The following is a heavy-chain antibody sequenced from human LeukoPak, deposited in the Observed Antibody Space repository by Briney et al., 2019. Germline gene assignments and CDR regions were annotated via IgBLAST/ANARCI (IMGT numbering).Heavy chain of an antibody. Sequence: PGGSLRLSCAASGLTFSSYAMSWVRQAPGKGLEWVSAISGSGGSTYYADSVKGRFTISRDNSKNTLYLQMNSLRAEDTAVYYCAKDSGYYLNRFDYWGQGTLVTVSS. D-gene: IGHD3-22*01. CDR1: GLTFSSYA. J-gene: IGHJ4*02. V-gene: IGHV3-23*01. CDR2: ISGSGGST. CDR3: AKDSGYYLNRFDY.